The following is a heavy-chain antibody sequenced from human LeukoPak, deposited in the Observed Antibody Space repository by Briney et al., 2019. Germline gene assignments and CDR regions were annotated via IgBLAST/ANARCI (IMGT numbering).Heavy chain of an antibody. J-gene: IGHJ4*02. CDR2: IYYSGST. CDR3: ARVTGYMTEDYFDY. CDR1: GGSINSYY. D-gene: IGHD6-13*01. V-gene: IGHV4-59*01. Sequence: SETLSLTCAVSGGSINSYYWSWIRQPPGKGLEWIGYIYYSGSTNYNPSLKSRVTISVDTSKNQFSLRLSSVTAADTAVYYCARVTGYMTEDYFDYWGQGTLITVSS.